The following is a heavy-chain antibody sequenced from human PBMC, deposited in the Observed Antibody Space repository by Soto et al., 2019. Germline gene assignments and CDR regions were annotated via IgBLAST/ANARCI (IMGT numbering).Heavy chain of an antibody. CDR2: IWYDGSNK. J-gene: IGHJ6*02. CDR3: ARESGSGWSIYYYYGMDV. Sequence: PGGSLRLSCAASGFTFSSYGMHWVRQAPGKGLEWVAVIWYDGSNKYYADSVKGRFTISRDNSKNTLYLQMNSLRAEDTAVYYCARESGSGWSIYYYYGMDVWGQGTTVTVSS. D-gene: IGHD6-19*01. V-gene: IGHV3-33*01. CDR1: GFTFSSYG.